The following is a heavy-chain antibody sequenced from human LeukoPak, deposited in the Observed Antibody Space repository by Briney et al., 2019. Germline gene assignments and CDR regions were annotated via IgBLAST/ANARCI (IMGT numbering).Heavy chain of an antibody. CDR3: ARALEGATRGYWFDC. V-gene: IGHV1-46*01. CDR2: INPSRGST. J-gene: IGHJ5*01. D-gene: IGHD1-26*01. Sequence: ASVKVSCKASGYTFTSYYLHWVRQAPGQGLDWMGIINPSRGSTSYEQKFQGRVTMTRDMSTSPVYMELSSLRSEDTALYYCARALEGATRGYWFDCWGQGTLVTVCS. CDR1: GYTFTSYY.